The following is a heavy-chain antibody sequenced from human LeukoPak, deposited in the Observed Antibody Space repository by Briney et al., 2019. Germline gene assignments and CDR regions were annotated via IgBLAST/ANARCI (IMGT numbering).Heavy chain of an antibody. CDR1: GYSFTSYW. Sequence: GESLQISCEGSGYSFTSYWIGWVRQMPGKGLEWMGIIYPGDSDTRYSPSFQGQVTISADKSISTAYLQWSSLKASDTAMYYCARGRPTTGPYYYYGMDVWGQGTTVTVSS. J-gene: IGHJ6*02. CDR2: IYPGDSDT. D-gene: IGHD5-12*01. V-gene: IGHV5-51*01. CDR3: ARGRPTTGPYYYYGMDV.